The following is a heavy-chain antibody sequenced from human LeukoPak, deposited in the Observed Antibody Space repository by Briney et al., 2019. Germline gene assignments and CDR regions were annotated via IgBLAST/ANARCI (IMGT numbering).Heavy chain of an antibody. Sequence: GGSLRLSCAASGFTFSSYAMHWVRQAPGKGLEWVAVISYDGSNKYYADSVKGRFTISRDNSKNTLYLQMNSLRAEVTAVYYCAREVGIAVAGPVWGQGTTVTVSS. D-gene: IGHD6-19*01. CDR1: GFTFSSYA. CDR2: ISYDGSNK. CDR3: AREVGIAVAGPV. V-gene: IGHV3-30-3*01. J-gene: IGHJ6*02.